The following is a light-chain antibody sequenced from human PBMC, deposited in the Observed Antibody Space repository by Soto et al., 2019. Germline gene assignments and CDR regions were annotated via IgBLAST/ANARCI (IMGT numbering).Light chain of an antibody. V-gene: IGKV3-15*01. CDR2: GVF. Sequence: ELVMTQSPATLSVSPGERATLSCRASQGINRNLAWYHHKPGQAPRLLISGVFTRATGIPGRFSGGWSGAEFTLTINGLQSEDFGVYYCQQRNNWPITFGQGTRLEIK. J-gene: IGKJ5*01. CDR1: QGINRN. CDR3: QQRNNWPIT.